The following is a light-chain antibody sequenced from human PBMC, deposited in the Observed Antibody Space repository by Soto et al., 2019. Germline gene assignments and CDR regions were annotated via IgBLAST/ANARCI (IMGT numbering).Light chain of an antibody. CDR2: WAS. V-gene: IGKV4-1*01. CDR1: QSVLYSSNNKNY. J-gene: IGKJ1*01. CDR3: QQSYSSPQT. Sequence: DIVMTQSTDSLGVSLGERATINCKSSQSVLYSSNNKNYLAWYQQKPGQPPKLLIYWASTRESGVPDRFSGSGSGTDFTLTISSLQAEDVAVYYCQQSYSSPQTFGQGTKVEIK.